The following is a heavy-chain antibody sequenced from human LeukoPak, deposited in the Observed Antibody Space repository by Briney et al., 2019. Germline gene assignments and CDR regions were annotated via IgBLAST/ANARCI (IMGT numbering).Heavy chain of an antibody. J-gene: IGHJ5*02. CDR2: ISGSGGST. Sequence: GGSLRLSCAASGFTFSSYAMSWVRQAPGKGLEWVSAISGSGGSTSYADSVKGRFTISRDNSKNTLYLQMNSLRAEDTAVYYCAKGGYCSSTSCFRRWFDPWGQGTLVTVSS. D-gene: IGHD2-2*01. CDR1: GFTFSSYA. V-gene: IGHV3-23*01. CDR3: AKGGYCSSTSCFRRWFDP.